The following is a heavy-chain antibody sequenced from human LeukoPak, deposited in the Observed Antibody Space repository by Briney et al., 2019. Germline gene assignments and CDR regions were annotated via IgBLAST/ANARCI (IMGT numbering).Heavy chain of an antibody. CDR2: ISYDGSNK. CDR3: ARRSMRYFDS. CDR1: GFTFSSYA. Sequence: GGSLRLSCAASGFTFSSYAMHWVRQAPGKGLEWVAVISYDGSNKYYADSVKGRFTISRDNAKNSLYLQMNSLRAEDTAVYYCARRSMRYFDSWGQGTLVTVSS. J-gene: IGHJ4*02. V-gene: IGHV3-30-3*01. D-gene: IGHD1-14*01.